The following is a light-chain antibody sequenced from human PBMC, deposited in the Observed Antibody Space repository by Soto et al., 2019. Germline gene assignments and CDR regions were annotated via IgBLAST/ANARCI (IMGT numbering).Light chain of an antibody. CDR2: DVC. CDR1: RSDVGNYNY. V-gene: IGLV2-14*03. CDR3: CSYTSDQPRFHV. J-gene: IGLJ1*01. Sequence: QSVLTQPASVSGSPGQSITISCTGTRSDVGNYNYVSWYQHHPGKAPKLMIYDVCSRPSGVSNRFSGSKSGNTPSLAIYRLQAEDEAQYYCCSYTSDQPRFHVFGTATKLTVL.